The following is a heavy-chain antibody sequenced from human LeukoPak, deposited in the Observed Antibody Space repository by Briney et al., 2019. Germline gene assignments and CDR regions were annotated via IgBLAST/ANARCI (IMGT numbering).Heavy chain of an antibody. Sequence: GGSLRLSCAASGFTFSDYYMSWIRQAPGKGLEWVSYISSSGNTIYYADSVKGRFTISRDNAKNSLYLQMNSLRAEDTALYYCASGLCGGDCYSDYWGQGTLVTVS. CDR3: ASGLCGGDCYSDY. V-gene: IGHV3-11*01. CDR1: GFTFSDYY. D-gene: IGHD2-21*02. J-gene: IGHJ4*02. CDR2: ISSSGNTI.